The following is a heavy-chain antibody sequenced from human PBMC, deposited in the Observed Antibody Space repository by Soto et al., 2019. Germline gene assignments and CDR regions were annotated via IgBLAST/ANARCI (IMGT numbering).Heavy chain of an antibody. CDR3: AKDGTYDILTGSIPFQH. CDR1: GFTFSSYA. D-gene: IGHD3-9*01. V-gene: IGHV3-23*01. CDR2: ISGSGGST. J-gene: IGHJ1*01. Sequence: EVQLLESGGGLVQPGGSLRLSCAASGFTFSSYAMSWVRQAPGKGLEWVSAISGSGGSTYYADSVKGRFTISRDNSKNTLYLQMNSLRAEDTAVYYCAKDGTYDILTGSIPFQHWGQGTLVTVSS.